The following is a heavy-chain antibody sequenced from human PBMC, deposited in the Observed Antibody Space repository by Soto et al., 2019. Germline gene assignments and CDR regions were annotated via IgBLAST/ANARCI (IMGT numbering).Heavy chain of an antibody. D-gene: IGHD6-19*01. V-gene: IGHV3-23*01. CDR2: ITDSGGYT. CDR1: GFTFSSYA. J-gene: IGHJ4*02. Sequence: GGSLRLSCAASGFTFSSYAMSWVRQAPGQGLEWVSGITDSGGYTFYADSVKGRFTISRDNPKNTLYLQMNSLRADDTAVYYCAKEEAVVRTPLFNYWGQGTLVTVST. CDR3: AKEEAVVRTPLFNY.